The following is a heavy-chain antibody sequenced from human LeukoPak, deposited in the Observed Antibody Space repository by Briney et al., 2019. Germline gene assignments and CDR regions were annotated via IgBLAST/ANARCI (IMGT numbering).Heavy chain of an antibody. CDR3: TTAGSGYIVVVPAAIET. CDR1: GGSISSYY. J-gene: IGHJ5*02. D-gene: IGHD2-2*01. Sequence: ETLSLTCTVSGGSISSYYWSWIRQPPGKGLEWVGRIKSKTDGGTTDYAAPVKGRFTISRDDSKNTLYLQMNSLKTEDTAVYYCTTAGSGYIVVVPAAIETWGQGTLVTVSS. CDR2: IKSKTDGGTT. V-gene: IGHV3-15*01.